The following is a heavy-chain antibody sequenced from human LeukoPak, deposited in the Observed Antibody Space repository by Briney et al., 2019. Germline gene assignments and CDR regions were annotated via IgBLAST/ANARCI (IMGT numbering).Heavy chain of an antibody. CDR1: GITFSSYG. D-gene: IGHD5-18*01. CDR3: AKDCWDTAMVPIPYYYCGMDV. V-gene: IGHV3-30*18. CDR2: ISYDGSNK. Sequence: GGSLRLSCAASGITFSSYGMHWVRQAPGKGLEWVAVISYDGSNKYYADSVKGRFTISRDNSKNTLYLQMNSLRAEDTAVYYCAKDCWDTAMVPIPYYYCGMDVWGQGTTVTVSS. J-gene: IGHJ6*02.